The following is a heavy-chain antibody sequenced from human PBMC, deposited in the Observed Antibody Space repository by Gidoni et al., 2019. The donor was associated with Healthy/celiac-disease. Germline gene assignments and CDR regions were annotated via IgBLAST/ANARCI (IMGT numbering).Heavy chain of an antibody. CDR3: ASEDGYNPKAHFDY. Sequence: EVQLVESVGGLVQPGGSLRLSCAASGFTFSSYWMSWVRQAPGKGLEWVANIKQDGSEKYYVDSVKGRFTISRDNAKNSLYLQMNSLRAEDTAVYYCASEDGYNPKAHFDYWGQGTLVTVSS. CDR1: GFTFSSYW. CDR2: IKQDGSEK. J-gene: IGHJ4*02. D-gene: IGHD5-12*01. V-gene: IGHV3-7*03.